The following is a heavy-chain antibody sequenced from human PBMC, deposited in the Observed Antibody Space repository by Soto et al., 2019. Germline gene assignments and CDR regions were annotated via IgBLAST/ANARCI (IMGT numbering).Heavy chain of an antibody. CDR2: IKQDGSEK. CDR3: ARDETYYYGSGPV. Sequence: VQLVESGGGLVQPGGSLRLSCAASGFTFSSYWMSWVRQAPGKGLEWVAIIKQDGSEKYYVDSVKGRFTISRDNAKNSLFLQMNSLRVEDTAVYYCARDETYYYGSGPVGGPGTLVTVSS. J-gene: IGHJ4*02. V-gene: IGHV3-7*01. CDR1: GFTFSSYW. D-gene: IGHD3-10*01.